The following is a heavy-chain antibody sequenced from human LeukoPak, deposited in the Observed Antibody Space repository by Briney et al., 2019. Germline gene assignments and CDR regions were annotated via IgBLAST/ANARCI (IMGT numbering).Heavy chain of an antibody. CDR2: INPNSGGT. J-gene: IGHJ4*02. D-gene: IGHD3-3*01. CDR1: GYNFTGYY. Sequence: ASVKVSCKASGYNFTGYYMHWVRQAPGQGLEWMGWINPNSGGTNYAQKFQGRVTMTRDTSISTAYMELSRLRSDDTAVYYCARGYDFWSGGPGFDYWGQGTLVTVSS. CDR3: ARGYDFWSGGPGFDY. V-gene: IGHV1-2*02.